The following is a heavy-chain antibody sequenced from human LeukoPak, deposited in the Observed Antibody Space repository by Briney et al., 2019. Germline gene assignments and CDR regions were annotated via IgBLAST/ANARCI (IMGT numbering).Heavy chain of an antibody. CDR1: GYTFTGYY. J-gene: IGHJ6*03. Sequence: ASVKLSCKASGYTFTGYYMHWVRQAPGQGLKWMGIINPSGGSTSYAQKFQGRVTMTRDTSTSTVYMELSSLRSEDTAVYYCARVGRPSYSSSWYPPEAYYYYYYYMDVWGKGTTVTISS. CDR3: ARVGRPSYSSSWYPPEAYYYYYYYMDV. D-gene: IGHD6-13*01. CDR2: INPSGGST. V-gene: IGHV1-46*01.